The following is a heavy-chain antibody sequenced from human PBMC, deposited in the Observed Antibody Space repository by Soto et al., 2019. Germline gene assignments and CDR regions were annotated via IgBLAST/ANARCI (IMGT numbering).Heavy chain of an antibody. CDR2: MNPNSGNT. CDR3: ARGIKYGAYSRWFDP. CDR1: GYTFTSYD. Sequence: QVQLVQSGAEVKKPGASVKVSCKASGYTFTSYDINWVRQATGQGLEYLGWMNPNSGNTAYVQKFQDRVTMTWDTSITTAYMELSSLRSEDTAVYFCARGIKYGAYSRWFDPWGQGTLVTVSS. J-gene: IGHJ5*02. V-gene: IGHV1-8*01. D-gene: IGHD4-17*01.